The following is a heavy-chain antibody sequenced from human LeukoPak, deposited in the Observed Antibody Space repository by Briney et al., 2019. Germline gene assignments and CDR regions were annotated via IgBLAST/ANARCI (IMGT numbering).Heavy chain of an antibody. CDR1: GFTFSNAW. V-gene: IGHV3-15*01. J-gene: IGHJ4*02. Sequence: GGSLRLSCAASGFTFSNAWMSWVRQAPGKGLEWVGRIKSKTDGGTTDYAAPVKGRFTISRDDSKNTLYLQMNSLKTEDTAVYYCTTDAALDCGGDCYSPYFDYWGQGTLVTVSS. CDR3: TTDAALDCGGDCYSPYFDY. CDR2: IKSKTDGGTT. D-gene: IGHD2-21*02.